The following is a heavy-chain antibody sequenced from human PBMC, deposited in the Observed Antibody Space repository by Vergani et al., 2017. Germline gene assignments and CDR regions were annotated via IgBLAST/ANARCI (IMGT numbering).Heavy chain of an antibody. D-gene: IGHD1-26*01. CDR3: AREYPLTGSYQTVFDY. V-gene: IGHV3-48*03. J-gene: IGHJ4*02. CDR2: ISSSGSSI. Sequence: EVQLVESGGGLVKPGGSLRLSCAASGFSFSDYEMNWVRQAPGKGLEWVSCISSSGSSIYYADSVKSRITISEDNAKKSLYLQMNSLRAEDTALYYCAREYPLTGSYQTVFDYWGQGTLVTVSS. CDR1: GFSFSDYE.